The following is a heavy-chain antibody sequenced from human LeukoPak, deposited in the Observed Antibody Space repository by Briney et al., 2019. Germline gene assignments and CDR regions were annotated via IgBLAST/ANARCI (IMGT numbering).Heavy chain of an antibody. D-gene: IGHD6-19*01. V-gene: IGHV2-5*02. CDR3: ARTPARGQWLVRLDY. CDR1: GFSLSSSGVG. J-gene: IGHJ4*02. Sequence: SGPTLVKPTQTLTPTCTFSGFSLSSSGVGVGWIRQPPGKALEWVALIYWDDDKRYSPSLKSRLAISKDTSKNQVVLIMSDMEPVDTGTYYCARTPARGQWLVRLDYWGQGTLVTVSS. CDR2: IYWDDDK.